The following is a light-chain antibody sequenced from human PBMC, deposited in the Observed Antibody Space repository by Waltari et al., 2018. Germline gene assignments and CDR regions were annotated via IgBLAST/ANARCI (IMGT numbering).Light chain of an antibody. CDR1: SSYVGHYDL. V-gene: IGLV2-23*02. CDR3: CSYAGLGTYV. Sequence: QSALTQPASVSGTPGQSITISCTGTSSYVGHYDLVSWYQQPPGKAPKLLVWEVITRPSGVSSRFSGSKSGNTASLTISGLQAEDEADYYCCSYAGLGTYVFGSGTKVTVL. J-gene: IGLJ1*01. CDR2: EVI.